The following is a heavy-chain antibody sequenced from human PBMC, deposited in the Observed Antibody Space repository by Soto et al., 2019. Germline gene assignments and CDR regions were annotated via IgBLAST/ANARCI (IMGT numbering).Heavy chain of an antibody. CDR1: GFTFSTYW. V-gene: IGHV3-74*01. CDR2: IKSDGSST. Sequence: EVQLAESGGGLVQPGGSLRLSCAASGFTFSTYWMHWVRQAPGKGLVWVSRIKSDGSSTSYADSVKGRFTISRDNAKNTLYLQMNSLRAVDTAVYYCTRGRSGYSGYDPLDYWGQGTLVTVSS. CDR3: TRGRSGYSGYDPLDY. D-gene: IGHD5-12*01. J-gene: IGHJ4*02.